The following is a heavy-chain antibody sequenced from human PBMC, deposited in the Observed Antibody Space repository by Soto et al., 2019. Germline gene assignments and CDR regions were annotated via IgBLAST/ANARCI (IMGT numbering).Heavy chain of an antibody. CDR3: ARREGSGWSDAFDI. D-gene: IGHD6-19*01. J-gene: IGHJ3*02. CDR1: GYTITSYD. CDR2: MNPNSGNT. Sequence: KKSWASVKSSSKAPGYTITSYDINWVRQATGQGLEWMGWMNPNSGNTGSAQKFQGRVTMTRNTSISTAYMELSSPRSEDTAVYYCARREGSGWSDAFDIWCQGTMVT. V-gene: IGHV1-8*01.